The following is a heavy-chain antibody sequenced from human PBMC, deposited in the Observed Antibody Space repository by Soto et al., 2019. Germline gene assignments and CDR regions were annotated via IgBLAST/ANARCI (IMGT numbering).Heavy chain of an antibody. Sequence: GASVKVSCKASGYTFTSYGISWVRQAPGQGLEWMGWISAYNGNTNYAQKLQGRVTMTTDTSTSTAYMELRSLRSDDTAVYYCARVPSVVPAAITAENLFDPWGQGTLVTVSS. V-gene: IGHV1-18*01. J-gene: IGHJ5*02. D-gene: IGHD2-2*01. CDR3: ARVPSVVPAAITAENLFDP. CDR2: ISAYNGNT. CDR1: GYTFTSYG.